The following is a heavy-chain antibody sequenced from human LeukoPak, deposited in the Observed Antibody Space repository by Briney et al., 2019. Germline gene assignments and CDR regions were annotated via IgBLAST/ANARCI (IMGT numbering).Heavy chain of an antibody. D-gene: IGHD6-13*01. J-gene: IGHJ6*03. V-gene: IGHV1-18*01. CDR3: ARDPPGIAAAGSHMDGGNYYYYYYMDV. CDR2: ISAYNGNT. CDR1: GYTFTSYG. Sequence: ASVKVSCKASGYTFTSYGISWVRQAPGQRLESRVWISAYNGNTNYAQKLQGRDNMTTDTSTSTAYMELRSLRSDDTAVYYCARDPPGIAAAGSHMDGGNYYYYYYMDVWGKGTTVTVSS.